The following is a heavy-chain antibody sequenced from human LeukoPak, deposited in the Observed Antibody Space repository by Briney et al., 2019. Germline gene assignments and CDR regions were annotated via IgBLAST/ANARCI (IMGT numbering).Heavy chain of an antibody. J-gene: IGHJ6*02. D-gene: IGHD1-26*01. CDR2: INHSGST. V-gene: IGHV4-34*01. CDR1: GESFSGYY. Sequence: PSETLSLTCAVYGESFSGYYWSWIRQPPGKGLEWIGEINHSGSTNYNPSLKSRVTISVDTSKNQFSLKLSSVTAADTAVYYCARNTATVRSYYYYYGMDVWGQGTTVTVSS. CDR3: ARNTATVRSYYYYYGMDV.